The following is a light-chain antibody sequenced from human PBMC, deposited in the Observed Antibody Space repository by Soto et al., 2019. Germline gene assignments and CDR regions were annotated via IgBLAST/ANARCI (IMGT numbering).Light chain of an antibody. CDR3: QQYYAYSWT. V-gene: IGKV1-5*03. J-gene: IGKJ1*01. CDR2: QAS. Sequence: DIQMTQSPSTLSASVGDRVTITCRASQSISSWLAWYQQKPGKAPKLLIYQASSLESEVPSRFSGSGSGTELTLVIKSLQPDDFATYYCQQYYAYSWTFGQGTKVEIK. CDR1: QSISSW.